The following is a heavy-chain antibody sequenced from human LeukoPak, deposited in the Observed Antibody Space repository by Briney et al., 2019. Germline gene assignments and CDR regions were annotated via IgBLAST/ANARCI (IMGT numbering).Heavy chain of an antibody. V-gene: IGHV3-30*04. CDR2: ISYDGSNK. D-gene: IGHD3-10*01. Sequence: GGSLRLSCAASGFTFSSYAMHWVRQAPGKGLEWVAVISYDGSNKYYADSVKGRFTISRDNSKNTLYLQMNSLRAEDTAVYYCAKARSGYYGSGDSDYWGQGTLVTVSS. CDR1: GFTFSSYA. J-gene: IGHJ4*02. CDR3: AKARSGYYGSGDSDY.